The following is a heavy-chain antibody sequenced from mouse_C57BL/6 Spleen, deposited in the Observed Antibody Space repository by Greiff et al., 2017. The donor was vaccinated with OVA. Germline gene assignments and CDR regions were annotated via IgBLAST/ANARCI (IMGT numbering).Heavy chain of an antibody. J-gene: IGHJ2*01. CDR1: GFSLTSYA. Sequence: VKLMESGPGLVAPSQRLSITCTVSGFSLTSYAISWVRQPPGKGLEWLGVIWTGGGTNYNSALKSRLSISKDNSKSQVFLKMNSLQTDDTARYYCARNAAYYSNLYYFDYWGQGTTLTVSS. CDR2: IWTGGGT. D-gene: IGHD2-5*01. V-gene: IGHV2-9-1*01. CDR3: ARNAAYYSNLYYFDY.